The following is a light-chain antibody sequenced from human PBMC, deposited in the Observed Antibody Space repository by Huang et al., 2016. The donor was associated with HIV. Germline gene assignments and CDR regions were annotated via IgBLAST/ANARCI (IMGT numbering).Light chain of an antibody. CDR2: GSS. CDR1: KSVSTN. J-gene: IGKJ4*01. Sequence: EIVMTQSPATLSLFPGERATLSCRANKSVSTNLAWYQQRLGQAPRLLIYGSSTRASVIPARVSGSGSGTDFTLTISSLQSEDVALYFCQQYNNWLLSFGGGTKVDI. CDR3: QQYNNWLLS. V-gene: IGKV3-15*01.